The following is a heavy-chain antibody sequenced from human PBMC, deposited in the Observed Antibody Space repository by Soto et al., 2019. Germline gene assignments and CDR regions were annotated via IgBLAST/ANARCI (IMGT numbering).Heavy chain of an antibody. V-gene: IGHV3-13*01. D-gene: IGHD3-3*01. CDR2: IGTAGDT. J-gene: IGHJ6*02. Sequence: GGSLRLSCAASGFTFCSYDMHWVRQATGKGLEWVSAIGTAGDTYYPGSVKGRFTISRENAKNSLYLQMNSLRAEDTAVYYCSRARGYDFWSGYPDYYYYGMDVWGQGTTVTVSS. CDR1: GFTFCSYD. CDR3: SRARGYDFWSGYPDYYYYGMDV.